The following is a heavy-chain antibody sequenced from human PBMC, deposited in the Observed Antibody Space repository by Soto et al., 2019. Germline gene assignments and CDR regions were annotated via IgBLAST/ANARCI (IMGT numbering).Heavy chain of an antibody. V-gene: IGHV3-33*01. CDR3: ATEGNIGSSSWYYFDY. Sequence: GGSLRLSCVASGFTFSSYGMHWVRQAPGKGLEWVSVIWYDGSNKYYADSVKGRFTISRDNSKNTLYLHMNNLRAEDTGIYYCATEGNIGSSSWYYFDYWGQGTLVTVSS. J-gene: IGHJ4*02. CDR1: GFTFSSYG. CDR2: IWYDGSNK. D-gene: IGHD6-13*01.